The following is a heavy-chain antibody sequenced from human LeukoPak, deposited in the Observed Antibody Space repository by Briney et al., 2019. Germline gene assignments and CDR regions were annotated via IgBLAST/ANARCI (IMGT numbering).Heavy chain of an antibody. CDR2: IIPILGIA. J-gene: IGHJ4*02. D-gene: IGHD3-3*01. CDR3: ARAPYYDFWSGYYAVDY. Sequence: ASVKVSCKASGGTFSSYTISWVQQAPGQGLEWMGRIIPILGIANYAQKFQGRVTITADKSTSTAYMELSSLRSEDTAVYYCARAPYYDFWSGYYAVDYWGQGTLVTVSS. CDR1: GGTFSSYT. V-gene: IGHV1-69*10.